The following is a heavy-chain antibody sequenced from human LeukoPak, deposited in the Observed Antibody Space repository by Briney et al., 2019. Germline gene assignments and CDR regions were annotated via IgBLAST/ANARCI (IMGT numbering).Heavy chain of an antibody. CDR3: ARGSSHDYPWGTSRFVFHDAFDM. CDR2: VYYRGST. J-gene: IGHJ3*02. V-gene: IGHV4-59*01. CDR1: GGSFSGYF. Sequence: TSETLSLTCTVSGGSFSGYFWSWIRQPPGKGLEWMGCVYYRGSTNYSPSLKSRVTMSLDTSKNQFSLNLRSVTAADTAVYYCARGSSHDYPWGTSRFVFHDAFDMRGQGTMVTVSS. D-gene: IGHD3-16*02.